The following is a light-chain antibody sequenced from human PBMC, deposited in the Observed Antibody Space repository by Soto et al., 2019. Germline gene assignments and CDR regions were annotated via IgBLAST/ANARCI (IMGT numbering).Light chain of an antibody. V-gene: IGKV3-11*01. J-gene: IGKJ4*01. CDR3: QQSSNWTLT. Sequence: EIVLTQSPATLSLSPGERATLSCRASQRVSSYLAWYQQRPGQAPRLLMYDASNRATGIPARFSGSGYGTDFTVTISSLEPEDFALYYCQQSSNWTLTFGGGTKVAI. CDR2: DAS. CDR1: QRVSSY.